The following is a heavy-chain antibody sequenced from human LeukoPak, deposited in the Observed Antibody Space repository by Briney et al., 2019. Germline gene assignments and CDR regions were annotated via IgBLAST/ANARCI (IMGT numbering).Heavy chain of an antibody. CDR3: ARDLVAGRGPAMWAFDI. CDR2: IIPIFGTA. J-gene: IGHJ3*02. Sequence: SVKVSCKASGGTFSSYAISGVRQAPGQGLEWMGGIIPIFGTANYAQKFQGRVTITADESTSTAYMELSSLRSEDTAVYYCARDLVAGRGPAMWAFDIWGQGTMVTVSS. CDR1: GGTFSSYA. V-gene: IGHV1-69*01. D-gene: IGHD6-19*01.